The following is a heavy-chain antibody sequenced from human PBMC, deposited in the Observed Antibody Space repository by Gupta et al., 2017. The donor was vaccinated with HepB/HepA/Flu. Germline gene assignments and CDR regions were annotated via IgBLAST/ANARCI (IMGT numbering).Heavy chain of an antibody. CDR1: GYTFTSYY. J-gene: IGHJ5*02. V-gene: IGHV1-46*01. CDR2: INPGDDTT. D-gene: IGHD1-26*01. CDR3: ARSPVVGITTHYFDP. Sequence: QVQLVQSGGEVKKPGASVKVSCKASGYTFTSYYIHWVRQAPGQGLEWMGIINPGDDTTTYSQKFRGRVTMTRDTSTSTVYMDLSSLISEDTAVYYCARSPVVGITTHYFDPWGPGTLVTVSS.